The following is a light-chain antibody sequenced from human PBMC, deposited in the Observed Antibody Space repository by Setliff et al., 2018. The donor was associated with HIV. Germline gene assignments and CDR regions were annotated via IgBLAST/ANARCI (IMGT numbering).Light chain of an antibody. V-gene: IGLV2-23*02. CDR3: CSYAGSSTFV. CDR1: NNDVGGYNY. J-gene: IGLJ1*01. CDR2: EAT. Sequence: QSALAQPPSASGSPGQSITISCSGTNNDVGGYNYVSWYQQHPGKAPKLLIYEATKRPLGVSNRFSGSKSGNTASLTISGLQAEDGTDYYCCSYAGSSTFVFGTGTKVTVL.